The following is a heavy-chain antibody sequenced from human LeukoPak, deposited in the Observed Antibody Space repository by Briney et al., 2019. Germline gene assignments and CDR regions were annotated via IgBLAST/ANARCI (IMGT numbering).Heavy chain of an antibody. J-gene: IGHJ6*02. D-gene: IGHD2-8*01. CDR2: IDPSDSYT. V-gene: IGHV5-10-1*01. Sequence: GESLKISCKGSGYSFTSYWISWVRQMPGKGLEWMGRIDPSDSYTNYSPSFQGHVTISADKSISTAYLQWSSLKASDTAMYYCARLPDTNEHYYYGMDVWGQGTTVTVSS. CDR3: ARLPDTNEHYYYGMDV. CDR1: GYSFTSYW.